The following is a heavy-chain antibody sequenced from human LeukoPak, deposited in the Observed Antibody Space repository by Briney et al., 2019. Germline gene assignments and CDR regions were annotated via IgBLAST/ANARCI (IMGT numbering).Heavy chain of an antibody. D-gene: IGHD6-13*01. CDR3: ARVAAAGFDY. Sequence: GGSLRLSCAASGFTFNYYNMNWVRQAPGKALEWVSSITSSGAYIFYADSVRGRFTISRDNAKNSLYLQMNSLRAEDTAVYYCARVAAAGFDYWGQGTLVTVSS. J-gene: IGHJ4*02. V-gene: IGHV3-21*01. CDR1: GFTFNYYN. CDR2: ITSSGAYI.